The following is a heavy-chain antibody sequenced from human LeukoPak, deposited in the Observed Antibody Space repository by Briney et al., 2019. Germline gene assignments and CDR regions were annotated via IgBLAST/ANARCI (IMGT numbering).Heavy chain of an antibody. CDR3: ARGNCSSTSCPYYYYGMDV. D-gene: IGHD2-2*01. Sequence: SETLSLTCTVSGGSVRSGSYYWSWIRQPRGKGLEWIGYISYTGSTNYNPSLKSRVTISVDTSKNQFSLKLSSVTAADTAVYYCARGNCSSTSCPYYYYGMDVWGQGTTVTVSS. V-gene: IGHV4-61*01. CDR2: ISYTGST. CDR1: GGSVRSGSYY. J-gene: IGHJ6*02.